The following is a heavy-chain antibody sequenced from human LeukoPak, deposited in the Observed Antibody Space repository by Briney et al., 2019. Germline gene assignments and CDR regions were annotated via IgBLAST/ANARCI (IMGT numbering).Heavy chain of an antibody. CDR1: GFTFGSYG. V-gene: IGHV3-30*02. D-gene: IGHD6-13*01. CDR2: IRYDGSSQ. J-gene: IGHJ4*02. Sequence: GGSLRLSCAASGFTFGSYGMHWVRQAPGKGLEWVAFIRYDGSSQRYTDSVKGRFTISRDNSKNTVYLQMNSLRAEDTAVYYCAKRRDVAAGGSGAFDYWGQGSLVTVSS. CDR3: AKRRDVAAGGSGAFDY.